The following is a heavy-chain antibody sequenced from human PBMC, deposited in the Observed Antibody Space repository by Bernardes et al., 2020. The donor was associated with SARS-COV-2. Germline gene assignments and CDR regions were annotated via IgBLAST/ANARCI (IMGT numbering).Heavy chain of an antibody. V-gene: IGHV4-31*02. D-gene: IGHD2-15*01. CDR2: IYNSGST. J-gene: IGHJ5*02. CDR3: ARSNRVAALGP. CDR1: GGSITSAVNY. Sequence: SETLSLTCTVSGGSITSAVNYWTWIRQHPGKDLEWIGYIYNSGSTYYNPSLKSRITISMDKSKNQFSLTLNSVTAADTAVYYCARSNRVAALGPWGQGTLVTVSS.